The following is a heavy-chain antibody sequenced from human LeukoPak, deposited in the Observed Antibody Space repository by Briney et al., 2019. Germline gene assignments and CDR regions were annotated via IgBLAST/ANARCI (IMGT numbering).Heavy chain of an antibody. Sequence: GSLRLSCAASGFTVSSNYMSWIRQPPGKGLEWIGYIYYSGSTNYNPSLKSRVTISVDTSKNQFSLKLSSVTAADTAVYYCARHGSYHLNFDYWGQGTLVTVSS. CDR2: IYYSGST. D-gene: IGHD2-15*01. CDR1: GFTVSSNY. J-gene: IGHJ4*02. CDR3: ARHGSYHLNFDY. V-gene: IGHV4-59*08.